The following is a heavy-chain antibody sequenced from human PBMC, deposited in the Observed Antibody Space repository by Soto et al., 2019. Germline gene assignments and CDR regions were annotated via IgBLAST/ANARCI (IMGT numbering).Heavy chain of an antibody. V-gene: IGHV1-3*01. CDR2: INAGNGNT. CDR1: GYTFTSYA. Sequence: GASVKVSCKASGYTFTSYAMHWVRQAPGQRLEWMGWINAGNGNTKYSQKFQGRVTITRDTSASTAYMELSSLRSEDTAVYYCARSIVVVTAADYWGQATLVTVS. J-gene: IGHJ4*02. D-gene: IGHD2-21*02. CDR3: ARSIVVVTAADY.